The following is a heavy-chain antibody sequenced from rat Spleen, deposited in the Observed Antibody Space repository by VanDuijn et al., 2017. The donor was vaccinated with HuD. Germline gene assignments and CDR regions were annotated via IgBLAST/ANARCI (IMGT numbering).Heavy chain of an antibody. CDR1: GFALTSYG. CDR3: ARGSAFFDH. D-gene: IGHD3-3*01. V-gene: IGHV2-34*01. CDR2: MTYNGDT. Sequence: QVQLKESGPDLVQPSQTLSLTCTVSGFALTSYGVSWVRQPPGKGLEWMGRMTYNGDTSYNSALKSRLSISRDTSKSQVFLKMNSLQTEDTAIYFCARGSAFFDHWGQGVMVTVSS. J-gene: IGHJ2*01.